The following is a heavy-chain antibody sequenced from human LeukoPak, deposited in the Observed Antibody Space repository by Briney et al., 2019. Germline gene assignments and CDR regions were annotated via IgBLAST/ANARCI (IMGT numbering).Heavy chain of an antibody. V-gene: IGHV4-34*01. CDR1: GGSFSGDF. CDR2: ISQNGDS. Sequence: SSETLSLTCAVYGGSFSGDFWSWIRQSPGKGLEWIAEISQNGDSNYNMSLKSRVTISLDKSKNQVSLKLNSVTAADTAVYYCARALGAFDIWGQGTMVTVSS. CDR3: ARALGAFDI. J-gene: IGHJ3*02.